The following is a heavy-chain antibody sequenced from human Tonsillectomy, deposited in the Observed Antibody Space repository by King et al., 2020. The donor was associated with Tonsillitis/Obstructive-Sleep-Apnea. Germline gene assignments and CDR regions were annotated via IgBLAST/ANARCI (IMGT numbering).Heavy chain of an antibody. J-gene: IGHJ6*03. D-gene: IGHD2-15*01. CDR1: GFTFDDYG. CDR3: ARAPVPCSGGSCYGYYYYYMDV. V-gene: IGHV3-20*04. Sequence: VQLVESGGGVVRPGGSLRLSCAASGFTFDDYGMSWVRQAPGKGLAWVSGINWNGGSTGYADSVKGRFTISRDNAKNSLYLQMKRRRAEDTALYYCARAPVPCSGGSCYGYYYYYMDVWGKGTTVTVS. CDR2: INWNGGST.